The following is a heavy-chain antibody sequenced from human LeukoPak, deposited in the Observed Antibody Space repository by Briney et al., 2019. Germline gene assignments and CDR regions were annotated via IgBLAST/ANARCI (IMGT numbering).Heavy chain of an antibody. CDR1: GYTFTGYY. J-gene: IGHJ4*02. V-gene: IGHV1-2*02. CDR2: INPNNGGT. Sequence: ASVKVSCKASGYTFTGYYMHWVRQAPGQGLEWVGWINPNNGGTSYAQKFQGRVTMTRDTSITTAYMELPTLTSDDTAVYYCARGSSSPVPNFDYWGQETLVTVSS. CDR3: ARGSSSPVPNFDY. D-gene: IGHD6-13*01.